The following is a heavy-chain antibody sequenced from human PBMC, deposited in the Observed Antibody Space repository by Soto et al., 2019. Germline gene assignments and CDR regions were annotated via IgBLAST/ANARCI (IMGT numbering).Heavy chain of an antibody. CDR3: AREDDYGYRYINYGLDV. Sequence: GGSLRLSCAASGFTFNICALHWVRQAPGKGLEWVAVISFDGTKKYYSDSVKGRFTISRDNLKNTLYLQMNNLRVEDAALYFCAREDDYGYRYINYGLDVWGQGTTVTDSS. CDR1: GFTFNICA. V-gene: IGHV3-30-3*01. D-gene: IGHD4-17*01. CDR2: ISFDGTKK. J-gene: IGHJ6*02.